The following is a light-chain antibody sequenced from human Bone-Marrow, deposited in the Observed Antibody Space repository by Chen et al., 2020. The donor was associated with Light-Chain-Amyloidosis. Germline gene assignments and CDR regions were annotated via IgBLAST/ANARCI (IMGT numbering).Light chain of an antibody. J-gene: IGLJ3*02. Sequence: QSALTQPASVSGSPGQSITISCTGTSSDVGGYNFVSWYQQHPGKAPQLMIYDVGDRPSGVSNRFSGSKSGNTASLTISGLQAEDEADYYCSSYTSTSAVVFGGGTKLTVL. CDR1: SSDVGGYNF. V-gene: IGLV2-14*03. CDR2: DVG. CDR3: SSYTSTSAVV.